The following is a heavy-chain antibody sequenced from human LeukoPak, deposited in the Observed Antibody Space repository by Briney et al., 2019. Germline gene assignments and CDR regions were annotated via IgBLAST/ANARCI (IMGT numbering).Heavy chain of an antibody. J-gene: IGHJ4*02. Sequence: SRPTLVNPTETLTLTCTVSGFSLSYARMGVSWIRQPPGKALEWLAHIFSNDEKSYSTSLKSRLTISKDTSKSQVVLTMTNMDPVDTATYYCARMNYDFWSGNYYFDYWGQGTLVTVSS. D-gene: IGHD3-3*01. V-gene: IGHV2-26*01. CDR2: IFSNDEK. CDR1: GFSLSYARMG. CDR3: ARMNYDFWSGNYYFDY.